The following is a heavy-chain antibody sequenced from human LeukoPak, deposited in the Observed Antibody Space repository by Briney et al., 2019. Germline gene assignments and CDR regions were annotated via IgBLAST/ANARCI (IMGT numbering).Heavy chain of an antibody. J-gene: IGHJ4*02. D-gene: IGHD2-2*02. CDR1: GGSFSGYY. Sequence: SSETLSLTCAVYGGSFSGYYWSWIRQPPGKWLEWIGEINHSGSTNYNPSLKSRVTISVDTSKNQFSLKLSSVTAADTAVYYCARGLRYCSSTSCYTRGSSFDYWGQGTLVTVSS. CDR2: INHSGST. V-gene: IGHV4-34*01. CDR3: ARGLRYCSSTSCYTRGSSFDY.